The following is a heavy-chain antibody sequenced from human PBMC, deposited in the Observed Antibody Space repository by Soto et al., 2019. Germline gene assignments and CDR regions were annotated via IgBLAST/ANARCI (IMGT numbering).Heavy chain of an antibody. D-gene: IGHD1-7*01. CDR1: GFTFDDYA. Sequence: EVQLVESGGGLVQPGRSLRLSCAASGFTFDDYAMHWVRQAPGKGLEWVSGISWNSGSIGYADSVKGRFTISRDNAKNSLYLQINSLRAEDTALYYCAKDGNWNYVGGYYGMDVWGQGTTVTVSS. CDR3: AKDGNWNYVGGYYGMDV. J-gene: IGHJ6*02. V-gene: IGHV3-9*01. CDR2: ISWNSGSI.